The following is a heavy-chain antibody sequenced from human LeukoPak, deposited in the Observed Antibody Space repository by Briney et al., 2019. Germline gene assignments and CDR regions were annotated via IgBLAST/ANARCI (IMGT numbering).Heavy chain of an antibody. V-gene: IGHV4-59*08. CDR3: ARRAPYSYEWSTLDY. D-gene: IGHD5-18*01. CDR1: GGSISSYY. CDR2: IYYSGST. J-gene: IGHJ4*02. Sequence: SETLSLTCTVSGGSISSYYWSWIRQPPGKGLEWIGYIYYSGSTNYNPSLKSRVTISVDTSKNQFSLKLSSVTAADTAVYYCARRAPYSYEWSTLDYWGQGTLITVSS.